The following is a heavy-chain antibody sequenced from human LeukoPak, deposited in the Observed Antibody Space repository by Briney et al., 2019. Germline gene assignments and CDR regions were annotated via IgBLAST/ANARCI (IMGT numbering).Heavy chain of an antibody. CDR1: GFTFSAYG. Sequence: GGSLRLSCAASGFTFSAYGMHWVRQAPGKGLEYVSAISTNGGSTFYANSVKGRFTISRDNSKNTLYLQMNSLRAEDTAVYYCAKRGTIWGQGTMVTVSS. V-gene: IGHV3-64*01. D-gene: IGHD3-16*01. J-gene: IGHJ3*02. CDR2: ISTNGGST. CDR3: AKRGTI.